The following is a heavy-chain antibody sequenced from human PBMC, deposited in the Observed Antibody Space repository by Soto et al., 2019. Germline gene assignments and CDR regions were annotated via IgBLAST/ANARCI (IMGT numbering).Heavy chain of an antibody. CDR3: ARDGYSNYGMDV. CDR2: TYTGGST. D-gene: IGHD4-4*01. Sequence: EVQLVETGGGLIQPGGSLRISWEASGFTVSSNYMSWVRQAPGKGLEGFSLTYTGGSTYYADSVKGRFTISRDNSKNTLYLQMNSLRAEDTAVYYCARDGYSNYGMDVWGQGTTVTVSS. V-gene: IGHV3-53*02. J-gene: IGHJ6*02. CDR1: GFTVSSNY.